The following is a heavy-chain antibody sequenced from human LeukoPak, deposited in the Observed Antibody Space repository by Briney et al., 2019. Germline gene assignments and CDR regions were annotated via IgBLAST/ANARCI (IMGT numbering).Heavy chain of an antibody. D-gene: IGHD2/OR15-2a*01. Sequence: ASVKVSCKASGYTFSNYDINWVRQATGQGLEWMGWMNPKSGNTGYARKFQGRVTMTSNTFISTAYMELSNLRSDDTAVYWCTRARGFLKKFEYWGLGTLVTV. V-gene: IGHV1-8*01. CDR3: TRARGFLKKFEY. CDR2: MNPKSGNT. CDR1: GYTFSNYD. J-gene: IGHJ4*02.